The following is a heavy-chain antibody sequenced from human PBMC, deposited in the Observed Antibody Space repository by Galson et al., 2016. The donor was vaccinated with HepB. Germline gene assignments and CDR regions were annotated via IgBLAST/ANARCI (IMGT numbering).Heavy chain of an antibody. J-gene: IGHJ4*02. CDR3: ARAYPALGYFDY. D-gene: IGHD5-18*01. V-gene: IGHV3-13*01. CDR2: IGTDGDT. Sequence: SLRLSCAASGFTFSGFDMHWVRQGAGKRLEWVSGIGTDGDTYSPGSVKGRFTISRENAKNSVYLQMNSLRAGDTGVYFCARAYPALGYFDYWGQGTQVTVSS. CDR1: GFTFSGFD.